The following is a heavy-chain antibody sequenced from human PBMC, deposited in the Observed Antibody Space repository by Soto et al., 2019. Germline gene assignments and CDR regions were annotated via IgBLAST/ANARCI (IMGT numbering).Heavy chain of an antibody. V-gene: IGHV1-18*01. CDR3: ARDSPPVDY. CDR2: IRADNGNT. J-gene: IGHJ4*02. CDR1: GYTFSNYG. Sequence: QVQLVQSGAEVKKPGASVKVSCKASGYTFSNYGISWVRQAPGQGLEWMGWIRADNGNTKYAQKRQGRVTMTTDTSTSTAYIGLRSLRSDDTAVYYCARDSPPVDYWGQGTLVTVSS.